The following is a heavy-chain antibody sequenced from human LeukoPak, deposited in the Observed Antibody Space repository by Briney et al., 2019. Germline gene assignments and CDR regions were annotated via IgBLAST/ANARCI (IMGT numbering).Heavy chain of an antibody. CDR2: ITPIFGTA. CDR3: ASGYSYGLSWGY. CDR1: GGTFRSSA. J-gene: IGHJ4*02. Sequence: ASVKVSCKASGGTFRSSAISWVRQAPGQGLEWMGGITPIFGTANYAQKFQGRVTMTRDTSTSTVYMELSSLRAEDTAVYYCASGYSYGLSWGYWGQGTLVTVSS. V-gene: IGHV1-69*05. D-gene: IGHD5-18*01.